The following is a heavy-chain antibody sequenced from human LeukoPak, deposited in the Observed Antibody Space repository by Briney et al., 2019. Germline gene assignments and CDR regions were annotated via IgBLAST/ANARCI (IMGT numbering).Heavy chain of an antibody. CDR3: ARDHGWEPSLSEGYMAV. CDR2: LSYDGRNK. J-gene: IGHJ6*03. V-gene: IGHV3-30*04. Sequence: GGSLRLSCAASRFTFSSYAMHRVRQAPGKGLEWVAVLSYDGRNKYYADFAKGRFSISRDNSKDTLYLQVNSLRLEDTAIYYCARDHGWEPSLSEGYMAVWGQGTTVIVSS. D-gene: IGHD1-26*01. CDR1: RFTFSSYA.